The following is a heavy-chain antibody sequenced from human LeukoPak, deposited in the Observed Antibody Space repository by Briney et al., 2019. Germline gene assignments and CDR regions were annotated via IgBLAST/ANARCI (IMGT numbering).Heavy chain of an antibody. CDR1: GYTFTGYY. J-gene: IGHJ4*02. CDR3: ATPRGYSYGSGGFDY. Sequence: ASVKVSCKASGYTFTGYYMHWVRQAPGQGLEWMGWINPNSGGTNYAQKFQGRVTMTRDTSISTAYMELSRLRSDDTAVYYCATPRGYSYGSGGFDYWGQGTLVTVSS. CDR2: INPNSGGT. V-gene: IGHV1-2*02. D-gene: IGHD5-18*01.